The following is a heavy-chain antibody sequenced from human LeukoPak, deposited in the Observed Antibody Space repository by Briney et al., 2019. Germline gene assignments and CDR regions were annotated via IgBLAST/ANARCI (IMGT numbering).Heavy chain of an antibody. J-gene: IGHJ4*02. CDR2: IYHSGST. D-gene: IGHD6-19*01. V-gene: IGHV4-30-2*01. CDR1: GGSISSGGYY. Sequence: PSQTLSLTCTVSGGSISSGGYYWSWIRQPPGKGLEWIGYIYHSGSTYYNPSLKSRVTISVDRPKNQFSLKLSSVTAADTAVYYCARDLKSSRFDYWGQGTLVTVFS. CDR3: ARDLKSSRFDY.